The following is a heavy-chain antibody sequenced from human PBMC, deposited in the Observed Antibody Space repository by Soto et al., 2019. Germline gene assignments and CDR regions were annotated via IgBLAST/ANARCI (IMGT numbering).Heavy chain of an antibody. V-gene: IGHV4-59*12. CDR2: IYYSGST. CDR1: GGSISSYY. D-gene: IGHD4-17*01. J-gene: IGHJ4*02. CDR3: ARGGDYPVLSLDY. Sequence: PSETLSLTCTVSGGSISSYYWSWIRQPPGKGLEWIGYIYYSGSTNYNPSLKSRVTISVDTSKNQFSLKLSSVTAADTAVYYCARGGDYPVLSLDYWGQGTLVTVSS.